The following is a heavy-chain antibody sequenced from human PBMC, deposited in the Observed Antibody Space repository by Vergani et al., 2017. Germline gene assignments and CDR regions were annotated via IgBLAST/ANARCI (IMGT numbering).Heavy chain of an antibody. CDR3: ARLYGRDSSGSKYFDY. Sequence: VQLVESGGGVVQPGRSLRLSCAASGFTFNQYGMHWVRQMPGKGLEWMGIIHPADSDTRYSPSFQGQVTISVDKSISTAYLQRSSLRASDSAMYYCARLYGRDSSGSKYFDYWGQGTLVTVSS. J-gene: IGHJ4*02. D-gene: IGHD3-22*01. CDR1: GFTFNQYG. CDR2: IHPADSDT. V-gene: IGHV5-51*01.